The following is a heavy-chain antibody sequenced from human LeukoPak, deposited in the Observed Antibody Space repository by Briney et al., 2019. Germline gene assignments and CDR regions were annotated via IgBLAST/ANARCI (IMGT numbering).Heavy chain of an antibody. CDR3: ARDAYGGNSWGWFDP. CDR1: DGSISDSY. V-gene: IGHV4-59*01. CDR2: IFYTGFT. D-gene: IGHD4-23*01. Sequence: SETLSLTCTVSDGSISDSYWSWIRQSPGKGLEWVRYIFYTGFTHYNPSLESRVTISVDTSKNQFSLRLNSVTAADTAVYYCARDAYGGNSWGWFDPWGQGTLVTVSS. J-gene: IGHJ5*02.